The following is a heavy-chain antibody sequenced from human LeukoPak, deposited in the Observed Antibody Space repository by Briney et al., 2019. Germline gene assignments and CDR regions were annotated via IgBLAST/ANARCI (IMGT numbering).Heavy chain of an antibody. CDR1: GFTFSSYS. D-gene: IGHD3-22*01. CDR2: ISSSSGYI. J-gene: IGHJ5*02. Sequence: GGSLRLSCAASGFTFSSYSMNWVRQAPGKGLEWVSSISSSSGYIYYADSVKGRFTISRDNAKNSLYLQMNSLRAEDTAIYYCAKLSGSGYYYLFLNWFDPWGQGTLVTVSS. CDR3: AKLSGSGYYYLFLNWFDP. V-gene: IGHV3-21*04.